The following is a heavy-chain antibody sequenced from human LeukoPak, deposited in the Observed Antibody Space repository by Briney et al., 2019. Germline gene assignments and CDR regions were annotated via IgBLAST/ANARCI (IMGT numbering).Heavy chain of an antibody. Sequence: PSETLSLTCTVSGGSISSSGYYWGWIRQPPGKGLEWIGSIYYSGSTYYNPSLKSRVTISVDTSKNQFSLKLSSVTAADTAVYYCAKVAYVADIFDYWGQGTLVTVSS. V-gene: IGHV4-39*01. D-gene: IGHD6-19*01. J-gene: IGHJ4*02. CDR3: AKVAYVADIFDY. CDR1: GGSISSSGYY. CDR2: IYYSGST.